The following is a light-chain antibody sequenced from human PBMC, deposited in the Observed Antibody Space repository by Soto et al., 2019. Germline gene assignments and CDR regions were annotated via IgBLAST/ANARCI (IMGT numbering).Light chain of an antibody. CDR2: KAS. CDR1: QSIDTW. Sequence: DIQMTQSPSTLSASVGDRVTVTCRASQSIDTWLAWYQQKPGKAPKLLVYKASNLQSGVPPRFSGSGSGTEFTLTISSLQPDDFATYHCQHFDDLFTFGPGTRVDL. CDR3: QHFDDLFT. V-gene: IGKV1-5*03. J-gene: IGKJ3*01.